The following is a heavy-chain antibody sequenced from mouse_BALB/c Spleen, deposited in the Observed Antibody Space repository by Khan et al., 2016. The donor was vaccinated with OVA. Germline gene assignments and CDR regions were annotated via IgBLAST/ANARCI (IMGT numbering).Heavy chain of an antibody. CDR1: GFTFSTYA. J-gene: IGHJ3*01. CDR3: ASSGYGNFAY. CDR2: ISSDGDYT. D-gene: IGHD2-1*01. V-gene: IGHV5-9-3*01. Sequence: EVELVESGGGLVKPGGSLKLSCAASGFTFSTYAMSWVRQTPEKRLEWVATISSDGDYTYYPDNVTGRFTISRDNAKNTLYLQMSSLRSEDTAMYYCASSGYGNFAYWGQGTLVTVSA.